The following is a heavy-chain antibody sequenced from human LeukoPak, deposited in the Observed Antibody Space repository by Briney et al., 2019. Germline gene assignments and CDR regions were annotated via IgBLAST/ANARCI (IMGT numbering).Heavy chain of an antibody. Sequence: PSETLSLTCAVYGGSFSGYYWSWIRQPPGKGLEWIGEINHSGSTNYNPSLKSRVTISVDTSKNQFSLKLSSVTAADTAVYYCARRTMVRGVITPFDYWGQGTLVTVSS. CDR3: ARRTMVRGVITPFDY. CDR1: GGSFSGYY. J-gene: IGHJ4*02. CDR2: INHSGST. D-gene: IGHD3-10*01. V-gene: IGHV4-34*01.